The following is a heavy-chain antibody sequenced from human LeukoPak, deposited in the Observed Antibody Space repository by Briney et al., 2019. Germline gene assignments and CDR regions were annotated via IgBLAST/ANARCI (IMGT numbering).Heavy chain of an antibody. D-gene: IGHD1-1*01. V-gene: IGHV3-23*01. Sequence: GGSLRLSCAASGFTFSSYEMNWVRQAPGKGLEWVSSIKGRFTISRDNSKNTLFLQMNSLRAEDTAVYYCAKDERRGGPDDYWGQGTLVTVSS. CDR2: I. J-gene: IGHJ4*02. CDR3: AKDERRGGPDDY. CDR1: GFTFSSYE.